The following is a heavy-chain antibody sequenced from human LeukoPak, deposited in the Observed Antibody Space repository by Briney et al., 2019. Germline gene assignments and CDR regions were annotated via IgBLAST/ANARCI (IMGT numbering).Heavy chain of an antibody. Sequence: GGSLRLSCAASGFTFSSYWMSWVRQAPGKGLEGVANIKQDGSEKYYVDSVKGRFIISRDNAKNSLYLQMNSLRAEDTAVYYCARDDCSSISCYHNWFDPWGQGTLVTVSS. CDR3: ARDDCSSISCYHNWFDP. J-gene: IGHJ5*02. D-gene: IGHD2-2*01. CDR1: GFTFSSYW. CDR2: IKQDGSEK. V-gene: IGHV3-7*01.